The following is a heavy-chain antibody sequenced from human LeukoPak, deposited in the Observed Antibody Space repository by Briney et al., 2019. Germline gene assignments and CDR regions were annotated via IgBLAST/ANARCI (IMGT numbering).Heavy chain of an antibody. CDR3: ARVVFGVVMFDY. J-gene: IGHJ4*02. CDR2: IYYSGST. Sequence: PSETLSLTCTVSGGSISSYYWSWIRQPPGKGLEWIGYIYYSGSTNYNPSLKSRVTISVDTSKNQFSLKLSSVTAADTAVYYCARVVFGVVMFDYWGQGTLVTVSS. V-gene: IGHV4-59*01. D-gene: IGHD3-3*01. CDR1: GGSISSYY.